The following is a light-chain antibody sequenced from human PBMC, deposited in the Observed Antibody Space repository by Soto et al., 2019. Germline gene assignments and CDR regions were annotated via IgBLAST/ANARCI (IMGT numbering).Light chain of an antibody. CDR1: QTLSTNS. CDR2: AAS. J-gene: IGKJ3*01. Sequence: EIVLTQSPGTLSLSPGERATLSCRASQTLSTNSLAWYQQRPGQTPRLLIYAASTRDTDIPDRFNGSGSGTDFALTFSRLEPEDFALYYCQQYNDSPLTFGPGTKVDVQ. V-gene: IGKV3-20*01. CDR3: QQYNDSPLT.